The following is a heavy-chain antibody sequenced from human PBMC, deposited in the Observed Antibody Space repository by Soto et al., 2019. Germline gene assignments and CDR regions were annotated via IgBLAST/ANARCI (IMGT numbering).Heavy chain of an antibody. CDR1: SGSIDNVYW. D-gene: IGHD5-18*01. CDR3: VRDVGPYSTTWYYFDF. CDR2: IYHSGNT. V-gene: IGHV4-4*02. Sequence: GTLSLTCAVSSGSIDNVYWWSWVRQSPGKGLEWIGEIYHSGNTNYNPSLKSRVTISLDTAKNHFSLQLSSVTAADTGVYYCVRDVGPYSTTWYYFDFWGPGAPVTVSS. J-gene: IGHJ4*02.